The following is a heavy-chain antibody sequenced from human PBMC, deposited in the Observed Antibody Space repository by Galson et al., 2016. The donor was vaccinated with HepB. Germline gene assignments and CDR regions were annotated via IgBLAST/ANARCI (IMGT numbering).Heavy chain of an antibody. J-gene: IGHJ2*01. CDR2: VHSSGST. CDR1: GGSISDYY. Sequence: SETLSLTCTVSGGSISDYYWSWIRQPPGKGLEWIGNVHSSGSTNYKLSLKSRVTMSLDTTKNQFSLKLSSVTAADTAVYFCAREDWYFDLWGCGTLVTVSS. CDR3: AREDWYFDL. V-gene: IGHV4-59*12.